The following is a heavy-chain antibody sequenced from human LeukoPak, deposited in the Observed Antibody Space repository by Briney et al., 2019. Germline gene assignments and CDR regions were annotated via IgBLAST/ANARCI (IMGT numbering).Heavy chain of an antibody. CDR2: IKQDGSEK. Sequence: GGSLRLSCAPSGFTFSSYWMSWVRQAPGKGLEWVANIKQDGSEKYYVDSVKGRFTISRDNGKNSLYLQMNSLRAEDTAVYYCARKAYGSDVWGKGTTVTVSS. CDR3: ARKAYGSDV. CDR1: GFTFSSYW. D-gene: IGHD3-10*01. J-gene: IGHJ6*04. V-gene: IGHV3-7*03.